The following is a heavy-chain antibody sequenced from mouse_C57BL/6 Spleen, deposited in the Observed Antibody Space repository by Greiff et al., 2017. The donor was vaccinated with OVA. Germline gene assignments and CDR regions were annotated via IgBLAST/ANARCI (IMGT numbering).Heavy chain of an antibody. CDR3: ARDSSGYVGYAMDY. CDR1: GYTFTSYW. J-gene: IGHJ4*01. V-gene: IGHV1-55*01. CDR2: IYPGSGST. D-gene: IGHD3-2*02. Sequence: QVQLQQPGAELVKPGASVKMSCKASGYTFTSYWITWVKQRPGKGLEWIGDIYPGSGSTNYNEKFKSKATLTVDTSSSTAYMQLSSLTSEDSAVYYCARDSSGYVGYAMDYWGQGTSVTVSS.